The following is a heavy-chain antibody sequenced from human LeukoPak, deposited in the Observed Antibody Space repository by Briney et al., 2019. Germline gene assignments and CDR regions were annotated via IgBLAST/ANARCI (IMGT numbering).Heavy chain of an antibody. CDR2: IRQDGSQK. V-gene: IGHV3-7*01. Sequence: GGSLRLSCAASGFTFSSYWMSWVRQAPGKGLEWVATIRQDGSQKYYVDSVKGRFTISRDNAKNSLYLQMNSLRAEDTAVYYCARDYCSSTSCYEAYWGQGTLVTVSS. CDR3: ARDYCSSTSCYEAY. CDR1: GFTFSSYW. D-gene: IGHD2-2*01. J-gene: IGHJ4*02.